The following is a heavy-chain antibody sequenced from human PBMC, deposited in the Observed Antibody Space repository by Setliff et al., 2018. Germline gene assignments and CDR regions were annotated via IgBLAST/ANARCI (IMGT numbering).Heavy chain of an antibody. V-gene: IGHV1-69*13. D-gene: IGHD3-10*01. CDR2: IIPLFGSA. Sequence: SVKVSCKVSGDTFNTYTLSWVRQAPGQGLEWMGGIIPLFGSATYARKFQGRVTITADESTSTTYMEVSSLTSEDTAEYFCARGPISGSGTYYGADWGQGTLVTVSS. J-gene: IGHJ4*02. CDR3: ARGPISGSGTYYGAD. CDR1: GDTFNTYT.